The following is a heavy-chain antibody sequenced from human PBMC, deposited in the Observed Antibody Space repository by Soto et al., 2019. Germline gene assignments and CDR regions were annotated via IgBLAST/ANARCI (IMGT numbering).Heavy chain of an antibody. CDR2: IYYSGST. CDR1: GGSISSGDYY. CDR3: ARVEWTNSTFDY. Sequence: QVQLQESGPGLVKPSQTLSLTCTVSGGSISSGDYYWSWIRQPPGKGLEWIGYIYYSGSTYYNPSLLSRVTISVDASTTHFSLTLSSVTAADTAVYYGARVEWTNSTFDYWGQGTLVTVSS. J-gene: IGHJ4*02. V-gene: IGHV4-30-4*01. D-gene: IGHD3-3*01.